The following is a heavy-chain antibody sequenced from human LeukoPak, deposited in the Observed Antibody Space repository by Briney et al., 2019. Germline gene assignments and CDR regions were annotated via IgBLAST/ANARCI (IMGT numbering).Heavy chain of an antibody. CDR2: ISGSGGST. J-gene: IGHJ4*02. Sequence: PGGSLRLSCAASGFTFSSYAMSWVRQAPGKGLEWVSAISGSGGSTYYADSVKGRFTISRDNSKNTLYLQMNSLRAEDTAVYYCARVRGFETRKRDPVDYWGQGTLVTVSS. V-gene: IGHV3-23*01. CDR1: GFTFSSYA. D-gene: IGHD3-10*01. CDR3: ARVRGFETRKRDPVDY.